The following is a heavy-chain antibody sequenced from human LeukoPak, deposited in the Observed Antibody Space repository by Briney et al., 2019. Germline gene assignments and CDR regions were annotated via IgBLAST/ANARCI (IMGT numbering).Heavy chain of an antibody. CDR3: AKGRRGSSTSCYDY. J-gene: IGHJ4*02. V-gene: IGHV3-23*01. CDR1: GFTFSSYA. CDR2: IGGSGGST. D-gene: IGHD2-2*01. Sequence: GGSLRLSCAASGFTFSSYAMSWVRQAPGKGLEWVSAIGGSGGSTYYADSVKGRFTISRDNSKNTLYLQMNSLRAEDTAVYYYAKGRRGSSTSCYDYWGQGTLVTVSS.